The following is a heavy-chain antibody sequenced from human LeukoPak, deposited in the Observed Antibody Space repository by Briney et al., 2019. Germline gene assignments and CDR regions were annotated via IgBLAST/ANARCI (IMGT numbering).Heavy chain of an antibody. D-gene: IGHD3-3*01. V-gene: IGHV3-21*01. CDR2: ISSSSSYI. CDR3: ARVPLRYDFWSGFPDY. Sequence: PGGSLRLSCAASGFTFSSYSMNWVRQAPGKGLEWVSSISSSSSYIYYADSVKGRFTISRDNAKNSLYLQMNSLRAEDTAVYCCARVPLRYDFWSGFPDYWGQGTLVTVSS. CDR1: GFTFSSYS. J-gene: IGHJ4*02.